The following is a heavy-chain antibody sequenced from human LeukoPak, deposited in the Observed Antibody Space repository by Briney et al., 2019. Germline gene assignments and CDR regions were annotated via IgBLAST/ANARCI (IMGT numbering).Heavy chain of an antibody. Sequence: GGSLRLSCSASGFTFSNYAMHWVRQAPRKGLEYVSAISRNGGSTYYADSVKGRFTISRDNAKNSLYLQMNSLRAEDTALYYCARVRAAAGFYYGMDVWGQGTTVTVSS. CDR3: ARVRAAAGFYYGMDV. D-gene: IGHD6-13*01. CDR1: GFTFSNYA. CDR2: ISRNGGST. V-gene: IGHV3-64*04. J-gene: IGHJ6*02.